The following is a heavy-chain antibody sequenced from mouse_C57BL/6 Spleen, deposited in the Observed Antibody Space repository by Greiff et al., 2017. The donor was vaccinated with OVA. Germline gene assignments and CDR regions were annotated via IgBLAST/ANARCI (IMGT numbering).Heavy chain of an antibody. CDR2: IAPTSGGT. CDR3: ARYGVRCGWFAY. CDR1: GYTFTSYW. D-gene: IGHD1-2*01. J-gene: IGHJ3*01. Sequence: QVQLQQPGAELVKPGASVKLSCKASGYTFTSYWMHWVKQRPGRGLEWIGRIAPTSGGTKYNEKFKRKATLTVDKPSSTAYMQRSSLISDESSVYLCARYGVRCGWFAYWGQGTLVTVSA. V-gene: IGHV1-72*01.